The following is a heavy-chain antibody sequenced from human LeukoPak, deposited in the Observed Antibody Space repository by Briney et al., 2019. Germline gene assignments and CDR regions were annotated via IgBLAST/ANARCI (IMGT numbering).Heavy chain of an antibody. J-gene: IGHJ6*03. D-gene: IGHD2-2*02. Sequence: ASVKVSCKVSGYTLTELSMHWVRQAPGQGLEWMGWISAYNGNTNYAQKLQGRVTMTTDTSTSTAYMELRSLRSDDTAVYYCARCGYCSSTSCYRRGGYYYYYMDVWGKGTTVTVSS. CDR3: ARCGYCSSTSCYRRGGYYYYYMDV. V-gene: IGHV1-18*01. CDR2: ISAYNGNT. CDR1: GYTLTELS.